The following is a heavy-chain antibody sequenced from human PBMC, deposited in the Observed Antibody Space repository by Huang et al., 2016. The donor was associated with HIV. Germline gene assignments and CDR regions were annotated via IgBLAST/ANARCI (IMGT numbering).Heavy chain of an antibody. CDR3: AKSPYDSSGYFHYEYFQH. V-gene: IGHV3-30*18. D-gene: IGHD3-22*01. CDR1: GFTFSNYG. Sequence: QVQLVESGGGVVQPGRSLRLSCAASGFTFSNYGIHWVRQAPGKGVEWWALISYDGSNKYDVDSVKGRVTISIDNSKNTLYLQMNSLEAEDTAVFFCAKSPYDSSGYFHYEYFQHWGQGTLVTVSS. J-gene: IGHJ1*01. CDR2: ISYDGSNK.